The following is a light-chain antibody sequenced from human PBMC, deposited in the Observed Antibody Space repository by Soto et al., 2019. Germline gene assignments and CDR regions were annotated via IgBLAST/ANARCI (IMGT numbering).Light chain of an antibody. Sequence: EIVLTQSPGTLSLSPGESATLFCRASQTVSSSCLAWYQQKPGQAPRLLIYGVSSRATGIPDRFSGSGSGTDFTLTISRLQPEDFAVYYCHHYDNSAALTFGGGTKVDI. CDR2: GVS. CDR3: HHYDNSAALT. CDR1: QTVSSSC. V-gene: IGKV3-20*01. J-gene: IGKJ4*01.